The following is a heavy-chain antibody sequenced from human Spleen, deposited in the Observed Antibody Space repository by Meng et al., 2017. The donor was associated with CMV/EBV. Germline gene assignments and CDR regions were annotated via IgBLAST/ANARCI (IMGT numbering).Heavy chain of an antibody. CDR1: GFTFSSYA. D-gene: IGHD6-25*01. CDR3: AKDVTGYLSLYFDY. J-gene: IGHJ4*02. V-gene: IGHV3-23*01. CDR2: ISGSGGST. Sequence: GESLRLSCAASGFTFSSYAMSWVRQAPGKGLEWVSAISGSGGSTYYADSVKGRFTISRDNSRNTLYLQINSLRAEDTAVYYCAKDVTGYLSLYFDYWGQGTLVTVSS.